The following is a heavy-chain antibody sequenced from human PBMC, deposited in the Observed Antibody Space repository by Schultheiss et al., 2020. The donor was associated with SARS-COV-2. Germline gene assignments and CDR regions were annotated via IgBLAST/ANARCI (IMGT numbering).Heavy chain of an antibody. Sequence: GGSLRLSCAASGFTFSSYDMHWVRQAPGKGLEWVSYISSSGSTIYYADSVKGRFTISRDNAKNSLYLQMNSLRAEDTAVYYCARGPPGWSYYYGMDVWGQGTTVTVSS. CDR1: GFTFSSYD. V-gene: IGHV3-48*03. CDR2: ISSSGSTI. J-gene: IGHJ6*02. D-gene: IGHD6-19*01. CDR3: ARGPPGWSYYYGMDV.